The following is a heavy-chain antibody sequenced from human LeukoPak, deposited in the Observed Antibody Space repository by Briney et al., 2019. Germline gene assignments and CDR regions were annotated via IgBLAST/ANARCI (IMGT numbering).Heavy chain of an antibody. V-gene: IGHV1-69*13. Sequence: SVKVSCTASGYTFISYYMHWVRQAPGQGLEWMGGIIPIFGTANYAQKFQGRVTITADESTSTAYMELSSLRSGDTAVYYCARGRERVGYCSSTSCYSPFDYWGQGTLVAVSS. CDR1: GYTFISYY. D-gene: IGHD2-2*02. CDR3: ARGRERVGYCSSTSCYSPFDY. CDR2: IIPIFGTA. J-gene: IGHJ4*02.